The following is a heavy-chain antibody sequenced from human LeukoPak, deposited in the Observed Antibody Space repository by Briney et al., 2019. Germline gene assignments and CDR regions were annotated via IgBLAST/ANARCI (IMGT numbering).Heavy chain of an antibody. CDR3: ARDWVTTSYNWFDP. CDR2: IKQDGSEK. J-gene: IGHJ5*02. Sequence: PGGSLRLSCAASGFTFSSYWMSWVRQAPGKGLEWVANIKQDGSEKYYVDSVKGRFTISRDNAKNSLYLQMNSLRAEDTAGYYCARDWVTTSYNWFDPWGQGTLVTVSS. D-gene: IGHD4-17*01. CDR1: GFTFSSYW. V-gene: IGHV3-7*01.